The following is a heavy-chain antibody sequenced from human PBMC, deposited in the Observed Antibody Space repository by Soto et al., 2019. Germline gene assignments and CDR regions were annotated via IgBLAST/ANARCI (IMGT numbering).Heavy chain of an antibody. Sequence: SLRLSCAASGFTFSSYAMSWVRQAPGKGLEWVSAISGSGGSTYYADSVKGRFTISRDNSKNTLYLQMNSLRAEYTAVYYCAKAPFILGELSLPSYYFDYWGQGPLVTVSS. CDR2: ISGSGGST. CDR1: GFTFSSYA. CDR3: AKAPFILGELSLPSYYFDY. D-gene: IGHD3-16*02. V-gene: IGHV3-23*01. J-gene: IGHJ4*02.